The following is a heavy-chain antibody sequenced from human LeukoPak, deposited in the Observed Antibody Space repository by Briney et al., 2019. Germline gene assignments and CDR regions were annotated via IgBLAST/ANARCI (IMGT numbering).Heavy chain of an antibody. Sequence: GGSLRLSCAASGFSFSDYYMSWIRQAPGKGLEWVSYISSSSTYTYYADSVKGRFTISRDNAKNSLYLQMNSLRAEDTAVYYCASGYYDSSGYWYYFDYWGQGTVVTVSP. V-gene: IGHV3-11*03. J-gene: IGHJ4*02. CDR3: ASGYYDSSGYWYYFDY. CDR1: GFSFSDYY. CDR2: ISSSSTYT. D-gene: IGHD3-22*01.